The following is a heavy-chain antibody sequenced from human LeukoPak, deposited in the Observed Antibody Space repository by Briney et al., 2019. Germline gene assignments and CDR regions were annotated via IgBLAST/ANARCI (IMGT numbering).Heavy chain of an antibody. V-gene: IGHV1-18*01. J-gene: IGHJ4*02. CDR2: ISAYNGNT. CDR1: GYTFTSYG. D-gene: IGHD3-22*01. Sequence: GASVKVSCKASGYTFTSYGISWVRQAPGQGLEWMGWISAYNGNTNYAQKLQGRVTMTIDTSTSTAYMELRSLRSDDTAVYYCARSSYYDSSGGNQFGYGYWGQGTLVTVSS. CDR3: ARSSYYDSSGGNQFGYGY.